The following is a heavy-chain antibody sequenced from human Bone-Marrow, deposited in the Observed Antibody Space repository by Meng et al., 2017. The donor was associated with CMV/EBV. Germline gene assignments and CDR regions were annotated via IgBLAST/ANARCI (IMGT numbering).Heavy chain of an antibody. Sequence: GESLKISCAASGFTFSSYSMNWVRQAPGKGLEWVSYISSSSSTIYYADSVKGRFTISRDNAKNSLYLQMNSLRAEDTAVYYCARDPIAATSYGMDVWGQGTMVTISS. CDR2: ISSSSSTI. CDR1: GFTFSSYS. D-gene: IGHD6-13*01. V-gene: IGHV3-48*04. J-gene: IGHJ6*02. CDR3: ARDPIAATSYGMDV.